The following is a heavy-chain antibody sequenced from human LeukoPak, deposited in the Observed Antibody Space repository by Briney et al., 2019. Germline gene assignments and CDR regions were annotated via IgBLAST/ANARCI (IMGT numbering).Heavy chain of an antibody. V-gene: IGHV3-23*01. J-gene: IGHJ4*02. CDR3: AKAPRGIAAATYFDY. CDR1: GFTFSSYA. Sequence: PGGSLRLSCAASGFTFSSYAMSWVPQSPGKGLEWLSVISSSGGSTYYADSVKGGFTISRDNSKNTLYLQMNSLRAEDTAVYYCAKAPRGIAAATYFDYWGQGTPATVSS. D-gene: IGHD6-13*01. CDR2: ISSSGGST.